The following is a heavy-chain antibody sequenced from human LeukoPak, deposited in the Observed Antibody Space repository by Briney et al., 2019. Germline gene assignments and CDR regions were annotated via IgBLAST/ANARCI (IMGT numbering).Heavy chain of an antibody. Sequence: ASVKVSCKASGYTFTGYYMHWVRQAPGQGLEWMGWINPNSGGTNYAQKFQGRVTMTRDTSISTAYMELSRLRSDDTAVYYCARGSPLEGYCSGGSCKAAFDIWGQGTMVTVSS. D-gene: IGHD2-15*01. V-gene: IGHV1-2*02. CDR1: GYTFTGYY. CDR3: ARGSPLEGYCSGGSCKAAFDI. J-gene: IGHJ3*02. CDR2: INPNSGGT.